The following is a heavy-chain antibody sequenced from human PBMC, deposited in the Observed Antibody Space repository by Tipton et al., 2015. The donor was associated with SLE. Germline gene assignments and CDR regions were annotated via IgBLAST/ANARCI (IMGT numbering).Heavy chain of an antibody. CDR3: ARVGVYLSNPLDGALDI. CDR2: ISSITTYI. Sequence: SLRLSCAGPGVIFSCYSIDWVRQAPGKGLEWVSSISSITTYIYYSDAVKGRFTVSRDNAKNSVYLQMNSLRVEDTAVYYCARVGVYLSNPLDGALDIWGQGTMVTVSA. CDR1: GVIFSCYS. V-gene: IGHV3-21*01. D-gene: IGHD2-8*01. J-gene: IGHJ3*02.